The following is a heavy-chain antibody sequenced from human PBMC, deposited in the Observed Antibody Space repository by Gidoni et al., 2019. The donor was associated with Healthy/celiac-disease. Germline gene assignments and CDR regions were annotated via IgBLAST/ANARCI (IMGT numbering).Heavy chain of an antibody. Sequence: EVQLVESGGGLVQPGRSLRLSCAASGFTFDDYAMHWVRQAPGKGLEWVSGISWNSGSIGYADSVKGRFTISRDNAKNSLYLQMNSLRAEDTALYYCAVRFLEFDYWGQGTLVTVSS. J-gene: IGHJ4*02. CDR1: GFTFDDYA. D-gene: IGHD3-3*01. V-gene: IGHV3-9*01. CDR3: AVRFLEFDY. CDR2: ISWNSGSI.